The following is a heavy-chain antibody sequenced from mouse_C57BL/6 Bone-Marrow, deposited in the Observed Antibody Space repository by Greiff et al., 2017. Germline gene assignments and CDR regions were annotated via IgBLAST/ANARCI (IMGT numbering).Heavy chain of an antibody. CDR2: IDPSDSYT. V-gene: IGHV1-69*01. J-gene: IGHJ4*01. CDR1: GYTFTSYW. D-gene: IGHD1-1*01. CDR3: ARWSGSYYAMDY. Sequence: QVQLQQPGAELVMPGASVKLSCKASGYTFTSYWMHWVKQRPGQGLEWIGEIDPSDSYTNYNQKFKGKSTLTVDKSSSTAYMQLSSLTSEDSAVYYCARWSGSYYAMDYWGQGTSVTVSS.